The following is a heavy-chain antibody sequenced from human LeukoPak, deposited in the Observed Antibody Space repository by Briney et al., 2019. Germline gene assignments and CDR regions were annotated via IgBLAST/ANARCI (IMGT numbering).Heavy chain of an antibody. CDR2: ISSSGSTI. Sequence: PGGSLRLSCVASGFTFSDYYIYWIRQAPGKGLEWVSYISSSGSTIHYADSVKGRFTISRDNAKNSLYLQMNSLRAEDTAVYYCATDSGSYSLDYWGQGTLVTVSS. CDR1: GFTFSDYY. D-gene: IGHD1-26*01. V-gene: IGHV3-11*04. J-gene: IGHJ4*02. CDR3: ATDSGSYSLDY.